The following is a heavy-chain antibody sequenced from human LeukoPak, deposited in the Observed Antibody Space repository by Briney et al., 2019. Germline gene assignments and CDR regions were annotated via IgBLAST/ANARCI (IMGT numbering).Heavy chain of an antibody. CDR3: AHTSQYYDILTGYYRGAFDI. V-gene: IGHV2-5*02. J-gene: IGHJ3*02. D-gene: IGHD3-9*01. CDR2: IYWDDDK. CDR1: GFSLSTSGVG. Sequence: SGPTLVKPTQTLTLTCTFSGFSLSTSGVGVGWIRQPPGKALEWLAPIYWDDDKRYSPSLKSRLTITKDTSKNQVVLTMTNMDPVDTATYYCAHTSQYYDILTGYYRGAFDIWGQGTMVTVSS.